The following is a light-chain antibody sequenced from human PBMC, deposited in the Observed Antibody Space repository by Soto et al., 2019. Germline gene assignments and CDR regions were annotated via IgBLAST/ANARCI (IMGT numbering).Light chain of an antibody. V-gene: IGKV1-39*01. J-gene: IGKJ2*01. CDR1: QNILTY. CDR2: AAS. Sequence: DIQMTQSPSSLSASVGDRVTITCRSSQNILTYLNWYQQKAGEVPRFLIYAASNLQDGVPSRFSGRESGTEFTLTISSVQPEDFANYFCQQSYSVPLTFGQRTKLE. CDR3: QQSYSVPLT.